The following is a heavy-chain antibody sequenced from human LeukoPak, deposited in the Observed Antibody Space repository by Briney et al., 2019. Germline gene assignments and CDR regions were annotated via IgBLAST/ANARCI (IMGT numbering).Heavy chain of an antibody. CDR3: ARLRRANSGYGSVDF. CDR1: GDSINRSDSY. CDR2: IYYTGST. Sequence: SETLSLTCTVSGDSINRSDSYWGWIRQSPGEGLEWIGSIYYTGSTFDKPSLKSRVTISLDTSNNQFSLRVKSVTAADAALYFCARLRRANSGYGSVDFWGQGTLVTVSS. J-gene: IGHJ4*02. V-gene: IGHV4-39*01. D-gene: IGHD5-12*01.